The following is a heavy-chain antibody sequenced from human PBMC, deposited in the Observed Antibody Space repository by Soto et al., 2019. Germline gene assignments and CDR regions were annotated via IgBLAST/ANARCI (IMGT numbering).Heavy chain of an antibody. CDR2: IYHSGST. V-gene: IGHV4-30-2*05. Sequence: PSETLSLTCAVSGGSISSGGYSWSWIRQPPGKGLEWIGYIYHSGSTYYNPSLKSRVTISVDTSNNQLSLQLNSVTPDDTAVYYCVRLIGNSWLDSWGQGTLVTVSS. D-gene: IGHD3-16*01. CDR3: VRLIGNSWLDS. CDR1: GGSISSGGYS. J-gene: IGHJ5*01.